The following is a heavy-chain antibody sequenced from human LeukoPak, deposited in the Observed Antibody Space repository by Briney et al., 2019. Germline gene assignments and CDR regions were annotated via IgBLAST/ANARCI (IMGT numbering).Heavy chain of an antibody. CDR3: AREAVVVYFDY. J-gene: IGHJ4*02. CDR1: GYTFTSYY. CDR2: INPSGGST. D-gene: IGHD2-2*01. Sequence: GASVKVSCKASGYTFTSYYMHWVRQAPRQGLEWMGIINPSGGSTSYAQKFQGRVTMTRDTSTSTVYMELSSLRSEDTAVYYCAREAVVVYFDYWGQGTLVTVSS. V-gene: IGHV1-46*01.